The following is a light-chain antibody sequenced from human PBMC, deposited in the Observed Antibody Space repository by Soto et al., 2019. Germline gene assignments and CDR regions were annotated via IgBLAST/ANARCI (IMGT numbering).Light chain of an antibody. CDR1: SSDVGANNF. Sequence: SVLTQPRSVSGSPGQSVTISCIGTSSDVGANNFVSWYQLHPDKAPRLMIYDVTKRPSGVPNRFSGSKSGNTASLTISGLQAEDESDYYCCSYAGSPPYVFGTGTKVTVL. CDR2: DVT. V-gene: IGLV2-11*01. CDR3: CSYAGSPPYV. J-gene: IGLJ1*01.